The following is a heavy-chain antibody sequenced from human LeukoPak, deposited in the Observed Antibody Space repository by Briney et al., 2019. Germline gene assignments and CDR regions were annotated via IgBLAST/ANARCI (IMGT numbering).Heavy chain of an antibody. D-gene: IGHD2-21*01. CDR2: ISYDGSNK. CDR3: ARGPVVVIPFYYFDY. CDR1: GFTFSSYA. J-gene: IGHJ4*02. V-gene: IGHV3-30*04. Sequence: PGGSLRLSCAASGFTFSSYAMHWVRQAPGKGLEWVAVISYDGSNKYYADSVKGRFTISRDNSKNTLYLQMNSLRAEDTAVYYCARGPVVVIPFYYFDYWGQGTLVTVSS.